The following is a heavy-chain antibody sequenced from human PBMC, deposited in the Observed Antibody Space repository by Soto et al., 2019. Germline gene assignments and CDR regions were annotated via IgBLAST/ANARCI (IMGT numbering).Heavy chain of an antibody. CDR1: GFTFSNNG. J-gene: IGHJ6*01. D-gene: IGHD2-15*01. CDR2: IWYDGINK. V-gene: IGHV3-33*01. CDR3: ARDRVQMVDGLDG. Sequence: QVQLVESGGGVVQPGRSLRLSCAASGFTFSNNGMHWVRQAPGKGLEWVAVIWYDGINKYYADSVKGRFIISRDNSKNTVYLQMNSLRAEDTAVYYCARDRVQMVDGLDGWGQGPTVPVSS.